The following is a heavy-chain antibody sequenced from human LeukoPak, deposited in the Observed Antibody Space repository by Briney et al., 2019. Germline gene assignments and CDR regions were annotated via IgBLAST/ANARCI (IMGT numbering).Heavy chain of an antibody. CDR3: ARQYEF. CDR2: WHHSGIT. V-gene: IGHV4-39*01. J-gene: IGHJ4*02. CDR1: GASIISGNYF. Sequence: PSETLSLTCTVSGASIISGNYFWGWGRQPPGKRLEWIGSWHHSGITDYNPTLKSRFTIVADTSKNQFSLKLASVAAADSAVYFCARQYEFWGQGTLVTVSS. D-gene: IGHD3-10*01.